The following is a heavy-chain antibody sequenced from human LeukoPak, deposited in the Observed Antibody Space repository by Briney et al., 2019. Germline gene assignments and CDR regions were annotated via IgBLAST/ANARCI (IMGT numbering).Heavy chain of an antibody. V-gene: IGHV4-59*01. CDR1: GGSISSYH. D-gene: IGHD3-10*01. Sequence: SETLSLTCTVSGGSISSYHWSWIRQPPGKGLEWIGYIYYSGSTNHNPFLKNRVTISVDTSKNQFSLKLSSVTAADTAVYYCARAYYYGSGSYAFDIWGQGTMVTVSS. CDR3: ARAYYYGSGSYAFDI. J-gene: IGHJ3*02. CDR2: IYYSGST.